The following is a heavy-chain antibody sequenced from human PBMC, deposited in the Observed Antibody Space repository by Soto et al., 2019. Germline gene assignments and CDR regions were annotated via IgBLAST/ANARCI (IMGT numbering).Heavy chain of an antibody. CDR2: IIPILGIA. J-gene: IGHJ6*02. CDR1: GGTFSSYT. CDR3: ATRAPITISGVVYYYYYGMDV. D-gene: IGHD3-3*01. V-gene: IGHV1-69*02. Sequence: ASVKVSCKASGGTFSSYTISWVRQAPGQGLEWMGRIIPILGIANYAQKFQGRVTITADKSTSTAYMELSSLRSEDTAVYYCATRAPITISGVVYYYYYGMDVWGQGTTVTVSS.